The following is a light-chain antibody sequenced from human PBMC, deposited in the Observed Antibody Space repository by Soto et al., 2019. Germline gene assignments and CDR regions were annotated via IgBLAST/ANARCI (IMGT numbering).Light chain of an antibody. CDR1: TSDVGSYNL. V-gene: IGLV2-23*01. Sequence: QSALTQPASVSGSPGQSVTISCTGTTSDVGSYNLISWYQQHPGKAPKVMLFEGGKRPSGVSNRFSGPKSGNTASLIISGLQAEDEADYYCCSFAGSSTSWVFGGGTKLTVL. J-gene: IGLJ3*02. CDR3: CSFAGSSTSWV. CDR2: EGG.